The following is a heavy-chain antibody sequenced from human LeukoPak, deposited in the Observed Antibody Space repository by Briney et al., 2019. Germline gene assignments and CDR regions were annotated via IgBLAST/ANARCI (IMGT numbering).Heavy chain of an antibody. Sequence: PSETLSLTCTVSGGSLSSDYWSWIRQPPGKGLEWIAYVHYDGRTNYNPSLKSRVTISLDTSKNQFSLILSSVTAADTAVYCCAKGAGWYGVWGQGALVTVSS. D-gene: IGHD6-19*01. CDR1: GGSLSSDY. CDR2: VHYDGRT. J-gene: IGHJ4*02. V-gene: IGHV4-59*01. CDR3: AKGAGWYGV.